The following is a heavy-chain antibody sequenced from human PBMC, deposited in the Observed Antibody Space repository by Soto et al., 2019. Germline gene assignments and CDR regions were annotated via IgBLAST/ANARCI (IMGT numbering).Heavy chain of an antibody. V-gene: IGHV3-64D*06. CDR3: VKSRGGNNFDFFD. J-gene: IGHJ4*02. Sequence: GGSLRLSCSATGFTFSSYSMHWVRQAPGKGLEYVSGIRGNGDPPFYADSVKGRFTISRDNSKNTLYLQMSSLSADDTAVYYCVKSRGGNNFDFFDWGQGALVTVSS. CDR1: GFTFSSYS. CDR2: IRGNGDPP. D-gene: IGHD5-12*01.